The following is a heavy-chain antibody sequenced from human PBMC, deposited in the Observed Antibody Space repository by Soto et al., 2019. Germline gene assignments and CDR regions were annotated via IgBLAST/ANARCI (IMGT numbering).Heavy chain of an antibody. CDR1: GGSISSGGYY. CDR2: IYYSGST. Sequence: PSETLSLTCTVSGGSISSGGYYWSWIRQHPGKGLEWIGYIYYSGSTYYNPSLKSRVTISVDTSKNQFSLKLSSVTAADTAVYYCARRHPFSCSSTSCKGYYFDYWGQGTLVTVSS. V-gene: IGHV4-31*03. CDR3: ARRHPFSCSSTSCKGYYFDY. D-gene: IGHD2-2*01. J-gene: IGHJ4*02.